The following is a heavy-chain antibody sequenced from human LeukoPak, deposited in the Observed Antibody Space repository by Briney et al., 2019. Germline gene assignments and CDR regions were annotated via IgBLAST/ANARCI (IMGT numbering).Heavy chain of an antibody. Sequence: PSETLSLTCTVSGGSISSYFWSWIRQPAGKGLEWIGRIYASGNTNYNPSLKSRVTISVDKSKNQFSLKLSSVTAADTAVYYCARDLPGRDWFDAWGQGTLVTVSS. CDR3: ARDLPGRDWFDA. V-gene: IGHV4-4*07. CDR1: GGSISSYF. J-gene: IGHJ5*02. CDR2: IYASGNT. D-gene: IGHD1-26*01.